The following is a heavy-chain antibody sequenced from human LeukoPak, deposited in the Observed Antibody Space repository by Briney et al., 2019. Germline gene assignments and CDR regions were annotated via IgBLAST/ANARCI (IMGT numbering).Heavy chain of an antibody. J-gene: IGHJ4*02. Sequence: GGSLRLSCAASGFTVSSNSMSWVRQAPGKGLEWVGRIKTKTDGETTDYAAPVKGRFVISRDDSKNTVYLQMNSLKIEDTAVYYCEGDYRYFDSWGQGTLVTVSS. CDR3: EGDYRYFDS. CDR2: IKTKTDGETT. V-gene: IGHV3-15*01. CDR1: GFTVSSNS. D-gene: IGHD3-16*01.